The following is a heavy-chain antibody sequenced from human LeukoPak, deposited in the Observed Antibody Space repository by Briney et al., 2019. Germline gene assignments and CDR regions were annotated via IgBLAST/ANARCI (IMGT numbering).Heavy chain of an antibody. V-gene: IGHV3-21*01. D-gene: IGHD6-6*01. J-gene: IGHJ4*02. Sequence: PGGSLRLSCAASGFTFSSDSMNWVRQAPGKGLEWVSSISSSSGNIYYADSVKGRFTISRDNAKNSLYLQMNSLRAEDTAVYYCSRGGSSSGDGLDYWGQGTLVTVSS. CDR1: GFTFSSDS. CDR3: SRGGSSSGDGLDY. CDR2: ISSSSGNI.